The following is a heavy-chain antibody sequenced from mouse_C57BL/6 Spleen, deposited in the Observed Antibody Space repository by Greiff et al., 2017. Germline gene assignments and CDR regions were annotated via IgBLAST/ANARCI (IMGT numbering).Heavy chain of an antibody. CDR1: GFSLTSYG. CDR3: AKKGDGSSYDAMDY. V-gene: IGHV2-4*01. Sequence: QVQLQQSGPGLVQPSQSLSITCTVSGFSLTSYGVHWVRQPPGKGLEWLGVIWSGGSTDYKAAFISRLSISKDNSKSQVFFKMNSLQADDTAIYYCAKKGDGSSYDAMDYWGQGTSVTVSS. D-gene: IGHD1-1*01. J-gene: IGHJ4*01. CDR2: IWSGGST.